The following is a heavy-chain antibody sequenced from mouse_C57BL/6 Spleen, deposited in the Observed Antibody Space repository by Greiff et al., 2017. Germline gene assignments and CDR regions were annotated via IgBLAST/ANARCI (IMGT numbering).Heavy chain of an antibody. Sequence: QVQLKQPGAELVKPGASVKLSCKASGYTFTSYWMHWVKQRPGQGLEWIGMIHPNSGSTNYNEKFKSKATLTVDKSSSTAYMQLSSLTSEDSAVYYCARPGGWLLDYWGQGTTLTVSS. J-gene: IGHJ2*01. CDR3: ARPGGWLLDY. CDR2: IHPNSGST. CDR1: GYTFTSYW. D-gene: IGHD2-3*01. V-gene: IGHV1-64*01.